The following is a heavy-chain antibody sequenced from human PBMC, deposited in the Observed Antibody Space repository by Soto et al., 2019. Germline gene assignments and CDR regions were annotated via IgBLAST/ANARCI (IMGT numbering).Heavy chain of an antibody. Sequence: SETLSLTCAVYGGSFSGYYWSWIRQPPGKGLEWIGEINHSGSTNYNPSLKSRVTISVDTSKNQFSLKLSSVTAADTAVYYCARVGIADRAYGMDVWGQGTTVTVSS. CDR1: GGSFSGYY. J-gene: IGHJ6*02. D-gene: IGHD6-13*01. V-gene: IGHV4-34*01. CDR2: INHSGST. CDR3: ARVGIADRAYGMDV.